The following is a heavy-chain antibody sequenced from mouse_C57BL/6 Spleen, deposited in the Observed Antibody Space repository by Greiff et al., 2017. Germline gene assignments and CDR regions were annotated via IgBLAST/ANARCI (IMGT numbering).Heavy chain of an antibody. CDR3: ARSSGYDYVDY. Sequence: QVQLQQSGAELVKPGASVKISCKASGYAFSSYWMNWVKQRPGKGLEWIGQIYPGDGDTNYNGKFKGKATLTEDKSSSTACMQRSSLTSEDSAVYFCARSSGYDYVDYWGQGTTLTGSS. V-gene: IGHV1-80*01. D-gene: IGHD3-2*02. CDR2: IYPGDGDT. J-gene: IGHJ2*01. CDR1: GYAFSSYW.